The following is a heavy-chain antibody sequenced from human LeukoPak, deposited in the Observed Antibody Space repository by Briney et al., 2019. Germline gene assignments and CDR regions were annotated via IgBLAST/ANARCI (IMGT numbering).Heavy chain of an antibody. J-gene: IGHJ4*02. D-gene: IGHD6-6*01. CDR1: GGTFSSYA. CDR2: IIPIFGTA. CDR3: ARESLPPYSSSD. V-gene: IGHV1-69*05. Sequence: SVKVSCKASGGTFSSYAISWVRQAPGQGLEWMGRIIPIFGTANYAQKFQGRVTITTDESTSTAYMELSSLRSEYTAVYYCARESLPPYSSSDWGQGTLVTVSS.